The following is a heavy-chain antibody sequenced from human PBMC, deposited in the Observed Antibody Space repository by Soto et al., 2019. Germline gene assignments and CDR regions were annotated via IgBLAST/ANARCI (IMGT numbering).Heavy chain of an antibody. CDR3: AREEDSSGRAGTFHY. V-gene: IGHV3-30*03. CDR2: ISNDGTVK. D-gene: IGHD3-22*01. J-gene: IGHJ1*01. Sequence: QVQLVESGGDMVQPGRSLRLSCTASGLTFSSSIMHWVRQAPGKGLEWIALISNDGTVKAYAESVKGRFTISRDNSKNTVYLEMNSLTAEDTAVYYCAREEDSSGRAGTFHYWGQGTLVIVSA. CDR1: GLTFSSSI.